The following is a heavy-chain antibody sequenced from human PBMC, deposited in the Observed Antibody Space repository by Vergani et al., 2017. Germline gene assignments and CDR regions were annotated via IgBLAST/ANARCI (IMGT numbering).Heavy chain of an antibody. Sequence: QVQLQQWGAGLLKPSETLSLTCAVYGGSFSGYYWSWIRQPPGKGLEWIGEINHSGSTNYNPSLKSRVTISVDKSKNQFSLKLSSVTAADTAVYYCARGGGAAVADHWGQGTLVTVSS. J-gene: IGHJ4*02. CDR2: INHSGST. D-gene: IGHD6-19*01. CDR1: GGSFSGYY. V-gene: IGHV4-34*01. CDR3: ARGGGAAVADH.